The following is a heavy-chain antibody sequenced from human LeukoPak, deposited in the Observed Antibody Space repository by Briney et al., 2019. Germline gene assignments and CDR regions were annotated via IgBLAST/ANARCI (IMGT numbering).Heavy chain of an antibody. D-gene: IGHD3-16*01. CDR3: ARTLADAFDV. V-gene: IGHV3-74*01. J-gene: IGHJ3*01. CDR1: GFTFRSNW. CDR2: INTDGSST. Sequence: PGGSLRLSCAASGFTFRSNWMHWVRQAPGKGLVWVSHINTDGSSTRYADPVRGRFTISRDNAKNTLYLQMNSLRAEDTAAYYCARTLADAFDVWGQGTMVTVSS.